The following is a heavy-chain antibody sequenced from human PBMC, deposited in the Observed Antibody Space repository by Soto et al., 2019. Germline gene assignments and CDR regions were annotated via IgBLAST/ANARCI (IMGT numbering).Heavy chain of an antibody. CDR2: IIPIFGTA. J-gene: IGHJ3*02. Sequence: SVKVSCKASGGTFSSYATSWLRQAPGQGLEWMGGIIPIFGTANYAQKFQGRVTITADESTSTAYMELSSLRSEDTAVYYCAREDRDGYNYQPVGAFDIWGQGTMVTVSS. V-gene: IGHV1-69*13. D-gene: IGHD5-12*01. CDR1: GGTFSSYA. CDR3: AREDRDGYNYQPVGAFDI.